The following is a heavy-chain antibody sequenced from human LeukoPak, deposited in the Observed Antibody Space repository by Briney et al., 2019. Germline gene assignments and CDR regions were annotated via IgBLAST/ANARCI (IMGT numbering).Heavy chain of an antibody. CDR1: GYTFTSYD. CDR2: MNPNNGNT. Sequence: ASVKVSCKASGYTFTSYDINWVRQATGQGLEWMGWMNPNNGNTGYAQKFQGRVTMTRNTSISTAYMELSSLRSEDTAVYYCARGQRGWLTSYDWGQGTLVTVSS. J-gene: IGHJ4*02. V-gene: IGHV1-8*01. CDR3: ARGQRGWLTSYD. D-gene: IGHD4/OR15-4a*01.